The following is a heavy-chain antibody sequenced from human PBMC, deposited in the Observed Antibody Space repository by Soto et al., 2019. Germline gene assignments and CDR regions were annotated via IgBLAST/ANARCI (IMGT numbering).Heavy chain of an antibody. Sequence: PSETLSLTCTVSGGSISSSSYYWDWIRQPPGKGLECIGSIYYSGSTSYSPSLKSRVTISVDTSKNQFSLKLSSVTAADTAVYYCARHIRGNSCMDVWGQGTTVTV. D-gene: IGHD2-21*01. J-gene: IGHJ6*02. CDR1: GGSISSSSYY. CDR3: ARHIRGNSCMDV. V-gene: IGHV4-39*01. CDR2: IYYSGST.